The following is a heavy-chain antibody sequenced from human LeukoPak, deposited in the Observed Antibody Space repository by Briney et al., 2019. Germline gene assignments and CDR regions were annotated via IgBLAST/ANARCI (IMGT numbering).Heavy chain of an antibody. J-gene: IGHJ4*02. CDR2: IFGDGPGL. V-gene: IGHV3-21*06. D-gene: IGHD5/OR15-5a*01. CDR1: GFSFSASS. Sequence: PGGSLRLSCEASGFSFSASSMNWLRQAPGKGLEWVSSIFGDGPGLYYADSVKGRFTISRDNGKNSVYLEMNSLRDDDTAVYYCTREGGSTDAGFWGQGTLVTVSS. CDR3: TREGGSTDAGF.